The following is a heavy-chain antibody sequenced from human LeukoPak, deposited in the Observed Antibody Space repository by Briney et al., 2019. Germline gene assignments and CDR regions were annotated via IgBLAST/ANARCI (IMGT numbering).Heavy chain of an antibody. CDR2: INPNSGGT. CDR1: GYTFTGYH. CDR3: ARGRAYGGNGDFGY. V-gene: IGHV1-2*02. J-gene: IGHJ4*02. D-gene: IGHD4-23*01. Sequence: GASVKVSCKASGYTFTGYHMHWVRQAPGQGLEWMGWINPNSGGTNYAQKFQGRVTMTRDTSISTAYMELSRLRSDDTAVYYCARGRAYGGNGDFGYWGQGTLVTVSS.